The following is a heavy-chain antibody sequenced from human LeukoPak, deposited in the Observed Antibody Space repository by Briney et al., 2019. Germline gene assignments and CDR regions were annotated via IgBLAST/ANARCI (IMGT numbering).Heavy chain of an antibody. CDR3: AKGSNLDERYFQH. CDR1: GFIFSSYA. V-gene: IGHV3-30*02. CDR2: IRFEGSKK. J-gene: IGHJ1*01. D-gene: IGHD3-10*01. Sequence: GGSLRHSCAASGFIFSSYAMHWVRQAPGKGPEWVAFIRFEGSKKDYVDTGKGRLSISRDNSKNTLYLQMNSLKAEDMAVYYCAKGSNLDERYFQHWGQGTLVTLSS.